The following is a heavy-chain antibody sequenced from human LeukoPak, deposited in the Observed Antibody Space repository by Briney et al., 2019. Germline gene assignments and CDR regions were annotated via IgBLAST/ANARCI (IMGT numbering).Heavy chain of an antibody. CDR1: GFTFSSYA. CDR3: AKAVGWSHGVFDY. D-gene: IGHD4-17*01. Sequence: GGSLRLSCAASGFTFSSYAMSWVRQAPGKGLGWVSAISGSGGSTYYADSVKGRFTISRDNSKNTLYLQMNSLRAEDTAVYYCAKAVGWSHGVFDYWGQGTLVTVSS. V-gene: IGHV3-23*01. J-gene: IGHJ4*02. CDR2: ISGSGGST.